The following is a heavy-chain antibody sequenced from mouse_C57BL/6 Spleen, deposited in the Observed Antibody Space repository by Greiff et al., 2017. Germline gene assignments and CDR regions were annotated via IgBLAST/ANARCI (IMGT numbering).Heavy chain of an antibody. J-gene: IGHJ4*01. D-gene: IGHD2-1*01. CDR1: GYAFSSSW. CDR2: IYPGDGDT. CDR3: ARDYYGPDYYAMDY. Sequence: VQLQESGPELVKPGASVKISCKASGYAFSSSWMNWVKQRPGKGLEWIGRIYPGDGDTNYNGKFKGKATLTADKSSSTAYMQLSSLTSEDSAVYFCARDYYGPDYYAMDYWGQGTSVTVSS. V-gene: IGHV1-82*01.